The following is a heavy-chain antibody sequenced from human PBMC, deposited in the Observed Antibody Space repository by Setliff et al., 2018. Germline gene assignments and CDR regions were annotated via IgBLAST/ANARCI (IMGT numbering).Heavy chain of an antibody. CDR2: INPNNGGT. Sequence: ASVKVSCKASGYTFTDHYLYWVRQAPGQGLECMGRINPNNGGTNYPERLQGRITMTTDTLTSTVYMELRSLRPDDTALYYCVRSSAPQIVLAADFDRWGQGTLVTVSS. J-gene: IGHJ4*02. CDR3: VRSSAPQIVLAADFDR. D-gene: IGHD2-8*02. CDR1: GYTFTDHY. V-gene: IGHV1-2*06.